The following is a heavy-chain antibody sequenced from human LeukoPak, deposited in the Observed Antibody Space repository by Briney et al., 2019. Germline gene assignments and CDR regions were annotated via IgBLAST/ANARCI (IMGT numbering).Heavy chain of an antibody. Sequence: VASVKVSCKASGYSFTSYDINWVRQATGQGLEWMGWMNPNSGYTGYAQRFQGRITMTRNTSISTVYMELSSLRFEDTAIYYCARMTYDGSGPNPNWFDPWGQGTLATVSS. D-gene: IGHD3-22*01. CDR2: MNPNSGYT. CDR3: ARMTYDGSGPNPNWFDP. CDR1: GYSFTSYD. J-gene: IGHJ5*02. V-gene: IGHV1-8*01.